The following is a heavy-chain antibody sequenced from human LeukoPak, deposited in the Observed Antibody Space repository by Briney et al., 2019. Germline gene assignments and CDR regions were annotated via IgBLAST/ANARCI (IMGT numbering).Heavy chain of an antibody. CDR2: IRYDGTNK. CDR3: AKPQPSVVTHTPGVFDY. CDR1: GFTFSLYG. V-gene: IGHV3-30*02. D-gene: IGHD3-22*01. J-gene: IGHJ4*02. Sequence: PGGSLRLSCAASGFTFSLYGMHWVRQAPGKGLEWVAFIRYDGTNKYYADSVKGRFTISRDNSKNTLYLQMNSLRAEDTAVYYCAKPQPSVVTHTPGVFDYWGQGTLVTVSS.